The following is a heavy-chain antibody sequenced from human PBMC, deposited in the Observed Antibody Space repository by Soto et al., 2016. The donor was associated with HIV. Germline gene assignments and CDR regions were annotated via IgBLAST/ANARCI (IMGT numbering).Heavy chain of an antibody. Sequence: VQLVESGGGVVQPGRSLRLSCAASGFTFSIYGMHWVRQAPGKGLEWVAVIWYDGSNKYYVDSVKGRFTISRDNSKNTLYLQMNSLRAEDTAVYYCATGAPRGAVXAARTFDYWGQGTLVIVSS. CDR2: IWYDGSNK. CDR1: GFTFSIYG. J-gene: IGHJ4*02. CDR3: ATGAPRGAVXAARTFDY. D-gene: IGHD6-6*01. V-gene: IGHV3-33*01.